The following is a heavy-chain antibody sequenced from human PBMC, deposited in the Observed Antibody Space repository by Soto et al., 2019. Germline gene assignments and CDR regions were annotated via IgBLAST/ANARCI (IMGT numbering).Heavy chain of an antibody. J-gene: IGHJ6*02. CDR1: GFTFSSYA. CDR3: AKELGSSGYYYYYYGMDV. V-gene: IGHV3-23*01. Sequence: GGSLRLSCAASGFTFSSYAMSWVRQAPGKGLEWVSAISGSGGSTYYADSVKGRFTISRDNSKNTLYLQMNSLRAEDRAVYYGAKELGSSGYYYYYYGMDVWGQGTTVTVSS. CDR2: ISGSGGST. D-gene: IGHD3-22*01.